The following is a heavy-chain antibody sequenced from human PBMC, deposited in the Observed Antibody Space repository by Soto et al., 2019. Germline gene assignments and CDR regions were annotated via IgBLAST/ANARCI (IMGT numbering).Heavy chain of an antibody. J-gene: IGHJ4*02. CDR3: ARDLGLVGSSGRLLTPHYGSGLRDY. CDR2: ISAYNGNT. V-gene: IGHV1-18*01. Sequence: GASVKVSCKASGYTFTSNGISWVRQAPGQGLEWMGWISAYNGNTNYAQKLQGRVTMTTDTSTSTAYMELRSLRSDDTAVYYCARDLGLVGSSGRLLTPHYGSGLRDYWGQGTLVTVSS. CDR1: GYTFTSNG. D-gene: IGHD3-10*01.